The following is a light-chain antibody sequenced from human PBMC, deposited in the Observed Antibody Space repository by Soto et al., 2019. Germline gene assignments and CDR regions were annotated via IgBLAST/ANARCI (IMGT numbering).Light chain of an antibody. CDR2: EVN. J-gene: IGLJ3*02. CDR1: SSDVGSHNL. CDR3: CSHIGSSICTWV. Sequence: QSALTQPASVSGSPGQSITISCTGTSSDVGSHNLVSWYQQDPGKAPKFMIYEVNKRPSEVSNRFSGSKSGNTASLTISGLQAEDEADYYSCSHIGSSICTWVFGGGTNLTVL. V-gene: IGLV2-23*02.